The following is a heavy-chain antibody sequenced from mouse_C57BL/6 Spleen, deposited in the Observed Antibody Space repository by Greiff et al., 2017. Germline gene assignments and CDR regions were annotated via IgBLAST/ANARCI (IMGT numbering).Heavy chain of an antibody. Sequence: EVQLQQSGPELVKPGASVKIPCKASGYTFTDYNMDWVKQSHGKSLEWIGDINPNNGGTIYNQKFKGKATLTVDKSSSTAYMELRSLTSEDTAVYYCAKGSATVVGGYWYFDVWGTGTTVTVSS. CDR2: INPNNGGT. D-gene: IGHD1-1*01. J-gene: IGHJ1*03. V-gene: IGHV1-18*01. CDR3: AKGSATVVGGYWYFDV. CDR1: GYTFTDYN.